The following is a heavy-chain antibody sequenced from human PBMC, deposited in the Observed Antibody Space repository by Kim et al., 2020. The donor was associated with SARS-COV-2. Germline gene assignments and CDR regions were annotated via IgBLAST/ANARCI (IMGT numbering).Heavy chain of an antibody. D-gene: IGHD5-12*01. V-gene: IGHV4-34*01. CDR1: GGSFSGYY. CDR3: ARERSRWGYGGLYGY. Sequence: SETLSLTCAVYGGSFSGYYWSWIRQPPGKGLEWIGEINHSGSTNYNPSLKSRVTISVDTSKNQFSLKLSSVTAADTAVYYCARERSRWGYGGLYGYWGQGTLVTVSS. CDR2: INHSGST. J-gene: IGHJ4*02.